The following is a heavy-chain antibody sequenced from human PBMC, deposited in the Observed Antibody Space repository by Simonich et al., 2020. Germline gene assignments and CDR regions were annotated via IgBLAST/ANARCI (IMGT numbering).Heavy chain of an antibody. CDR3: ARGRLTGDKGAFDI. J-gene: IGHJ3*02. CDR1: GYTFTGYY. Sequence: QVQLVQSGAEVKKPGASVKVSCKASGYTFTGYYMHWVRQAPGKGLEWMGGINPNSGGTTDAQKFQGRVTMTRDTSISTAYMELSRLRSDDTAVYYCARGRLTGDKGAFDIWGQGTMVTVSS. V-gene: IGHV1-2*02. D-gene: IGHD7-27*01. CDR2: INPNSGGT.